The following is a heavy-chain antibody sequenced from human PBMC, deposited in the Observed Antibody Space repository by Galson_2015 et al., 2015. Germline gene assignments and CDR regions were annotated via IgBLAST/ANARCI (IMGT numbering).Heavy chain of an antibody. CDR3: ARDLGYCSSTSCSAAFDY. D-gene: IGHD2-2*01. CDR1: GFTFDDYG. V-gene: IGHV3-20*01. CDR2: INWNGGST. Sequence: SLRLSCAASGFTFDDYGMNWVRQAPGKGLEWVSGINWNGGSTGYADSVKGRFTISRDNAKNSLYLQMNSLRAEDTALYHCARDLGYCSSTSCSAAFDYWGQGTLVTVSS. J-gene: IGHJ4*02.